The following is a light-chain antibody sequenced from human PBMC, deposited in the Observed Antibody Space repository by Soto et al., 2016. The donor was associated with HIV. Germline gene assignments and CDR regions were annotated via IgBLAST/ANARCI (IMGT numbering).Light chain of an antibody. Sequence: DIQMTQSPSSVSTSVGDRVAITCRASQDISNWLAWYQQKPGKAPKLLIYSASSLQTGVPSRFSGSGSGTDFTLTISSLQPDDFATYYCQQYNSYYTFGQGTKLEIK. CDR1: QDISNW. V-gene: IGKV1-12*01. CDR3: QQYNSYYT. CDR2: SAS. J-gene: IGKJ2*01.